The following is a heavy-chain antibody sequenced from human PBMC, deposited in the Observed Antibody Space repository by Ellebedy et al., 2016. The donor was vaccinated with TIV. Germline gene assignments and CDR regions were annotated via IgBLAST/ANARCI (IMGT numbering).Heavy chain of an antibody. D-gene: IGHD5-18*01. J-gene: IGHJ4*02. V-gene: IGHV3-13*01. CDR2: FGTAGYT. CDR1: GFPFSSYN. Sequence: GESLKISCAASGFPFSSYNMHWVRQPPGKGLEWVSAFGTAGYTYYPGSVKGRFTISRDNAKNSLYLQMNSLRAEDTAVYYCARDPYNYGYFDYWGQGTLVTVSS. CDR3: ARDPYNYGYFDY.